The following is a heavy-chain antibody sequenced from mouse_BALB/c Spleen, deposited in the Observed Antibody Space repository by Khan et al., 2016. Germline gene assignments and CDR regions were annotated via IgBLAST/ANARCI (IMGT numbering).Heavy chain of an antibody. V-gene: IGHV9-2-1*01. D-gene: IGHD1-1*01. CDR1: GYTFTDFS. CDR3: AINYCDSSLFDV. CDR2: INTETGEP. J-gene: IGHJ1*01. Sequence: QIQLVQSGPELKKPGETVTISCRASGYTFTDFSMHWVKQTPGKGLKWMGWINTETGEPAYADDFKGRFAFSLETSASSAYLQINNLKNEDTATYFYAINYCDSSLFDVWGAGTTVTVSS.